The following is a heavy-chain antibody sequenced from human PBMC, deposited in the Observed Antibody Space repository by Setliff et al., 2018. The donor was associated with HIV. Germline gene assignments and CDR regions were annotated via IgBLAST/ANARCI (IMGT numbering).Heavy chain of an antibody. CDR1: GYSFTSYW. Sequence: RGESLKISCEGSGYSFTSYWIAWVRQMPGKGLEWMGIIYPGDPDTRYSPSFQGQVTISADKSIRNAYLQWSSLKASDTAMYYCARLGSHCSGGSCYRDVFDIWGQGTMVTVS. V-gene: IGHV5-51*01. CDR3: ARLGSHCSGGSCYRDVFDI. D-gene: IGHD2-15*01. CDR2: IYPGDPDT. J-gene: IGHJ3*02.